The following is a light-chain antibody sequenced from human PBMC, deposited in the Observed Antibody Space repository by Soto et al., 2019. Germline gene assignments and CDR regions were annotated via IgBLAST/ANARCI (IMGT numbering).Light chain of an antibody. J-gene: IGLJ7*01. Sequence: QTVVTQTPSASGTPGQRVTISCYGSSSNIGSNYVYWYQQLPGTAPRLLIYRSSERPSGVPDRFSGSKSGTSASLAISGLRSEDEADYYCASWDDSLSAAVFGGGTQLTVL. CDR3: ASWDDSLSAAV. CDR2: RSS. V-gene: IGLV1-47*01. CDR1: SSNIGSNY.